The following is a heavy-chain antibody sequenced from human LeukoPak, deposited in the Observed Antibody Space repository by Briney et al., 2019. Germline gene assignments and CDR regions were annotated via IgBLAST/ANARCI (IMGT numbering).Heavy chain of an antibody. D-gene: IGHD4-17*01. CDR2: ISAYNGNT. CDR1: GYTFTSYG. V-gene: IGHV1-18*01. CDR3: ARDLGDYAKYYFDY. J-gene: IGHJ4*02. Sequence: ASVKVSCKASGYTFTSYGISWVRQAPGQGLEWMGWISAYNGNTNYAQKLQGRVTMTTDTSTSTAYMELRSLRSDDTVVYYCARDLGDYAKYYFDYWGQGTLVTVSS.